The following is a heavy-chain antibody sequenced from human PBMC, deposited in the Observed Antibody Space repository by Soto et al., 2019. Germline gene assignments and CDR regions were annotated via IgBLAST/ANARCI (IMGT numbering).Heavy chain of an antibody. Sequence: TLSLTCAISGDSVSSNSAAWNWIRQSPSRGLEWLGKTYYRSKWYNDYAVSVKSRITINPDTSKNQFSLQLNSVTPGDTAVYYCARGRFLEWFENYYGMDVWGQGTTVTVSS. CDR2: TYYRSKWYN. V-gene: IGHV6-1*01. D-gene: IGHD3-3*01. J-gene: IGHJ6*02. CDR3: ARGRFLEWFENYYGMDV. CDR1: GDSVSSNSAA.